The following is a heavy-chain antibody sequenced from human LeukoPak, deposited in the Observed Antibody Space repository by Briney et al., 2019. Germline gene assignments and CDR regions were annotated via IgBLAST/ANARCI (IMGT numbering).Heavy chain of an antibody. CDR2: INSDGSST. CDR3: APSRDGYNFVDY. V-gene: IGHV3-74*01. J-gene: IGHJ4*02. D-gene: IGHD5-24*01. Sequence: PGGSLRLSCAASGFTFSSYWMHWVCQAPGKGLVWVSRINSDGSSTSYADSVKGRFTISRDNAKNTLYLQMNSLRDEDTAVYYCAPSRDGYNFVDYWGQGTLVTVSS. CDR1: GFTFSSYW.